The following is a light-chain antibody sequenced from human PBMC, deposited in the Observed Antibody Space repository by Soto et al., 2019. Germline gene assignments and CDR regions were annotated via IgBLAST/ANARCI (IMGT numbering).Light chain of an antibody. CDR1: QSVSSN. Sequence: EVVMTQSPATLSVSPGDTATLSCRASQSVSSNLAWYQQKPGQAPRLLIYGASTRATGIPARFSGSGSGTEFTLTISSLQSEDFAVYYCQQYNNWWTFGLGTKVEI. CDR2: GAS. V-gene: IGKV3-15*01. J-gene: IGKJ1*01. CDR3: QQYNNWWT.